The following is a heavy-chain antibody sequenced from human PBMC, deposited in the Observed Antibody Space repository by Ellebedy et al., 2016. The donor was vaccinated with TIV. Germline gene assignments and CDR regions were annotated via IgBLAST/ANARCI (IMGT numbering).Heavy chain of an antibody. V-gene: IGHV3-7*01. CDR3: ARFSHDFWSGYYFDN. CDR1: GFTFSGYW. J-gene: IGHJ4*01. Sequence: GESLKISCAASGFTFSGYWMHWVRQAPGKGLEWVANIKQDGSETRYVDSVRGRFTISRDNSNNALFLEMNNLRAEDTAMYFCARFSHDFWSGYYFDNWGHGTLVTVSS. CDR2: IKQDGSET. D-gene: IGHD3-3*01.